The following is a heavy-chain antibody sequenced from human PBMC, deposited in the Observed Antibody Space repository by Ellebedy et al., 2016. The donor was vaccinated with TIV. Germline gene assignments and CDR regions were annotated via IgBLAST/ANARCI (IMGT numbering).Heavy chain of an antibody. CDR3: ARETYSSDGSPYYDIYYIDQ. V-gene: IGHV3-23*01. D-gene: IGHD3-22*01. CDR2: ISGAYST. Sequence: GESLKISCTASGFTFSTQVMTWVRQASGKGLEWVSSISGAYSTYYADSVRGRFTVSRDNSKSTLYLQMNSLRVEDTAVYYCARETYSSDGSPYYDIYYIDQWGQGTLVTVSS. J-gene: IGHJ4*02. CDR1: GFTFSTQV.